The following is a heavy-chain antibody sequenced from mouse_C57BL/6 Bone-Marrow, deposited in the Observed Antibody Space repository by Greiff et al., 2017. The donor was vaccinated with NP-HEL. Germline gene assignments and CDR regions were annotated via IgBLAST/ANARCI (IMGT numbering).Heavy chain of an antibody. V-gene: IGHV1-53*01. CDR3: ARSEIYYDYEGYFDV. J-gene: IGHJ1*03. D-gene: IGHD2-4*01. CDR1: GYTFTSYW. CDR2: INPSNGGT. Sequence: QVHVKQPGTELVKPGASVKLSCKASGYTFTSYWMHWVKQRPGQGLEWIGNINPSNGGTNYNEKFKSKATLTVDKSSSTAYMQLSSLTSEDSAVYYCARSEIYYDYEGYFDVWGTGTTVTVSS.